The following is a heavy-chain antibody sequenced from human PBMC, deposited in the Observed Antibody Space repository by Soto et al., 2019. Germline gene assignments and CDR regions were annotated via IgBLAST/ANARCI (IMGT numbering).Heavy chain of an antibody. D-gene: IGHD3-9*01. CDR1: GGSISSGGYY. Sequence: QVQLQESGPGLVKPSQTLSLTCTVSGGSISSGGYYWSWIRQHPGKGLEWIGYIYYSGSTYYNPSLKSRVTISVDTSKNQFSLKLSSVTAADTAVYYCARDFRVRYFDWFPGDGMDVWGQGSTVTVSS. CDR3: ARDFRVRYFDWFPGDGMDV. J-gene: IGHJ6*02. CDR2: IYYSGST. V-gene: IGHV4-31*03.